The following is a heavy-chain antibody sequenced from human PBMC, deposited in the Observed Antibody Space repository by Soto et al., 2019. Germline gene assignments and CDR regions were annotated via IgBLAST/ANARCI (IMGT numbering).Heavy chain of an antibody. CDR1: GGSISSSSYY. V-gene: IGHV4-39*01. Sequence: SSETLSLTCTVSGGSISSSSYYWGWIRQPPGKGLEWIGSIYYSGSTYYNPSLKSRVTISVDTSKNQFSLKLSSVTAADTAVYYCARLCSGGSCYFGNWFDPWGQGTLVTVSS. D-gene: IGHD2-15*01. CDR2: IYYSGST. CDR3: ARLCSGGSCYFGNWFDP. J-gene: IGHJ5*02.